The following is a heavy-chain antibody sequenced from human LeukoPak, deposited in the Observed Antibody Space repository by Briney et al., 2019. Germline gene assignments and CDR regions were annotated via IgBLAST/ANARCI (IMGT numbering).Heavy chain of an antibody. J-gene: IGHJ3*02. CDR3: ARRTIYSDAFDI. Sequence: GESLKISCKGSGYRFSNYWIAWVRQMPGKGLEWMGVIYPVDSDTRFSPSFEGRVTISVDKSISNAYLRWSSLKASDTAMYYCARRTIYSDAFDIWGQGTMVTVSS. CDR1: GYRFSNYW. D-gene: IGHD2-15*01. CDR2: IYPVDSDT. V-gene: IGHV5-51*01.